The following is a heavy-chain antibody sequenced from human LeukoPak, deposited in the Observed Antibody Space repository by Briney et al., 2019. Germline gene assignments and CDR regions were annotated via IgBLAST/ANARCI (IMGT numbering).Heavy chain of an antibody. CDR2: ISWNSGSI. V-gene: IGHV3-9*03. D-gene: IGHD3-10*01. Sequence: GGSLRLSCAASGFTFDDYSMHWVRPAPGKGLEWVSGISWNSGSIGYADSVNGRFTISRDNAKNSLYLQMNSLRDEGMALYYCAKDGDYYGSGRHFDYWGEGTLVTVSS. CDR3: AKDGDYYGSGRHFDY. CDR1: GFTFDDYS. J-gene: IGHJ4*02.